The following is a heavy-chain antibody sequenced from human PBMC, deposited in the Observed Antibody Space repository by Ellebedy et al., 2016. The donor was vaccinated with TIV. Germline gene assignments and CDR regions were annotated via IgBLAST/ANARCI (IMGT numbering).Heavy chain of an antibody. J-gene: IGHJ4*02. D-gene: IGHD4-17*01. CDR2: LDARVGST. CDR1: GYTFTKYY. CDR3: ASVPSAGADF. V-gene: IGHV1-46*01. Sequence: ASVKVSCKTSGYTFTKYYFHWIRQAPGRGLEWMGVLDARVGSTTYAQSLQGRVTMTRDTSTRTVYMELRSLRCEDTAVYYCASVPSAGADFWGQGTLVTVSS.